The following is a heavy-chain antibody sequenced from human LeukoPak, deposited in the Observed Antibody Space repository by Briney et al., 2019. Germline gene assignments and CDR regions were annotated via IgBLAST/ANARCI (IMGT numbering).Heavy chain of an antibody. D-gene: IGHD3-22*01. J-gene: IGHJ3*02. CDR3: ARDAGITMIVGDAFDI. CDR2: ISAYNGNT. Sequence: ASVKVSCKASGYTFTSYGISWVRRAPGQGLEWMGWISAYNGNTNYAQKLQGRVTMTTDTSTSTAYMELRSLRSDDTAVYYCARDAGITMIVGDAFDIWGQGTMVTVSS. CDR1: GYTFTSYG. V-gene: IGHV1-18*01.